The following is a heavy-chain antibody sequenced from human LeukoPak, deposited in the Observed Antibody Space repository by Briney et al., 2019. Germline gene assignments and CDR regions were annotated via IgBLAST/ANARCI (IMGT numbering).Heavy chain of an antibody. V-gene: IGHV1-18*01. Sequence: ASVKVSCKASGYTFTSYGISWVRQAPGQGLEWMGWISAYNGNTNYAQKLQGRVTMTTNTSTSTAYMELRSLRSDDTAVYYCARDEIIAVAERSLDYWGQGTLVTVPS. D-gene: IGHD6-19*01. CDR1: GYTFTSYG. CDR3: ARDEIIAVAERSLDY. CDR2: ISAYNGNT. J-gene: IGHJ4*02.